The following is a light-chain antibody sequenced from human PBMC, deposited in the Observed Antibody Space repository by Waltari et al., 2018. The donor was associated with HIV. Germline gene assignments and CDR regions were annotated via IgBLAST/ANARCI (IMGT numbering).Light chain of an antibody. Sequence: QTALIQPASVSGPPGQSTTISCTGSSSDVGSYTLVSWYHQHPGKAPKLLIFEGINRPSGVSNRFSGSKSGTAASLTISGLQAEDEADYYCCSYAGSSNWVFGGGTKLTVL. CDR3: CSYAGSSNWV. CDR2: EGI. V-gene: IGLV2-23*01. J-gene: IGLJ3*02. CDR1: SSDVGSYTL.